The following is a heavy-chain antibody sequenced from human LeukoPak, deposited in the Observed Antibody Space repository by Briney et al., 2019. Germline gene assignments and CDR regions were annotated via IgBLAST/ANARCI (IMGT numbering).Heavy chain of an antibody. D-gene: IGHD6-13*01. J-gene: IGHJ6*02. V-gene: IGHV3-30*02. CDR1: GFTFSSYG. CDR2: IRYDGSNK. Sequence: GGSLRLSCAASGFTFSSYGMHWVRQAPGKGLEWVAFIRYDGSNKYYADSVKGRFTISRDNSKNTLYLQMNSLRAEDTAVYYCAKDPRSSSSSYYYYYGMDVWGQGTTVTVSS. CDR3: AKDPRSSSSSYYYYYGMDV.